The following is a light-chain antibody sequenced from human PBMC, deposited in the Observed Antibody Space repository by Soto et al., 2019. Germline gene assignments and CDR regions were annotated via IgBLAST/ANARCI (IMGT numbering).Light chain of an antibody. CDR1: SSDVGYYNY. CDR2: DVS. Sequence: QSVLTQPASVSGSPGQSITISCTGTSSDVGYYNYVSWYQHHPGKAPKLIIYDVSSRPSGVSDRFSGSKSGNTASLTISGXXXXXXAEYYCSSYTTSSTYVFGIGTKVTVL. V-gene: IGLV2-14*03. CDR3: SSYTTSSTYV. J-gene: IGLJ1*01.